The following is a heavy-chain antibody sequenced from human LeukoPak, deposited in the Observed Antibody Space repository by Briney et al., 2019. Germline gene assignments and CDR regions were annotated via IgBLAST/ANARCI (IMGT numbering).Heavy chain of an antibody. CDR3: ASSPMIVVVINGYYFDY. CDR2: IYTSGST. Sequence: SETLSLTCTVSGGSICSGSYYWRWIRQPAGKGLEWIGRIYTSGSTNYNPSLKSRVTISVDMSKNQFSLKLSSVTAADTAAYYCASSPMIVVVINGYYFDYWGQGTLVTVSS. J-gene: IGHJ4*02. CDR1: GGSICSGSYY. V-gene: IGHV4-61*02. D-gene: IGHD3-22*01.